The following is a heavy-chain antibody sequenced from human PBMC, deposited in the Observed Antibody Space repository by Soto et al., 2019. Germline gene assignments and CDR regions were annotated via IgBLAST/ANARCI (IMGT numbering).Heavy chain of an antibody. Sequence: PSQTLSLTCAISGDSVSSNSAAWNWIRQSPSRGLEWLGRTYYRSKWYNDYAVSVQSRITINPDTSKNQFSLQLNSVTPEDTAVYYCARDRSSSSELVNWFDPWGQGTLVTVSS. CDR1: GDSVSSNSAA. V-gene: IGHV6-1*01. D-gene: IGHD6-6*01. J-gene: IGHJ5*02. CDR2: TYYRSKWYN. CDR3: ARDRSSSSELVNWFDP.